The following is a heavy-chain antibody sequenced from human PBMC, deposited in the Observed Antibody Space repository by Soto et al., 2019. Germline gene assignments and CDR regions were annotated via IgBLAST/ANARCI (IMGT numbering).Heavy chain of an antibody. CDR1: GFTFSTYA. CDR2: ISGTGGST. CDR3: AKNWDTTSSSSSH. Sequence: GGSLRLSCAASGFTFSTYAMSWVRQAPGKGLEWVSAISGTGGSTYYADSVKGRFTISRDNSKNTLYPQMNSLRAEDTAVYYCAKNWDTTSSSSSHWGQGTLVTVSS. J-gene: IGHJ4*02. V-gene: IGHV3-23*01. D-gene: IGHD6-6*01.